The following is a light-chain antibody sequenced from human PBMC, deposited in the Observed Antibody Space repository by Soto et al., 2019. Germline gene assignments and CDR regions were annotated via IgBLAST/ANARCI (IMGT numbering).Light chain of an antibody. J-gene: IGKJ4*01. Sequence: EIVLTQSPGTLSLSPGERVTLSCRASQNVDSLSLAWYQQKPGQAPRLLIYGASSRATGIPDRFSGSGSGTDVTITVSRLEPEDFAVYYCHHHGPSPVFGGGTRVEIK. V-gene: IGKV3-20*01. CDR3: HHHGPSPV. CDR2: GAS. CDR1: QNVDSLS.